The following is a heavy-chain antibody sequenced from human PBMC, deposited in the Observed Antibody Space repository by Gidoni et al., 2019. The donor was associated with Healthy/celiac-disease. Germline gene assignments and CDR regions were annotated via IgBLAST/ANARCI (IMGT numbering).Heavy chain of an antibody. CDR2: IYYSGST. CDR3: ARFFPDDYGGNSGGGWGFSFDY. J-gene: IGHJ4*02. D-gene: IGHD4-17*01. V-gene: IGHV4-59*01. Sequence: QVQLQESGPGLVKPSETLSLTCTVSGGSISSYYWSWTRQPPGKGLEWIGYIYYSGSTNYNPSLKSRVTISVDTSKNQFSLKLSSVTAADTAVYYCARFFPDDYGGNSGGGWGFSFDYWGQGTLVTVSS. CDR1: GGSISSYY.